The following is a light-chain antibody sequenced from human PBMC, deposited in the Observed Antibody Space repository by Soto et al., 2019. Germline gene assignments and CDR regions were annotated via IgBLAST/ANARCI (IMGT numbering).Light chain of an antibody. Sequence: EVVLTQSPATLSVSPGERATLSCRASQSVSTNLAWYQQKAGQVPRLLISGASTRATDIPARFSGSGYGTEFTLTLSSLQAEDFAVYYCQQFDKWPITFGQGTRLEIK. V-gene: IGKV3-15*01. CDR2: GAS. CDR3: QQFDKWPIT. CDR1: QSVSTN. J-gene: IGKJ5*01.